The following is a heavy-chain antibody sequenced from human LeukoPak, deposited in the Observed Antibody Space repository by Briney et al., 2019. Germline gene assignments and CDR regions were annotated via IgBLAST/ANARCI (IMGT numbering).Heavy chain of an antibody. CDR1: GGSISSYY. V-gene: IGHV4-34*01. Sequence: SETLSLTCTVSGGSISSYYWSWIRQPPGKGLEWIGEINHSGSTNYNPSLKSRVTISVDTSKNQFSLKLSSVTAADTAVYYCARLYYGSGSYAYWGQGTLVTVSS. J-gene: IGHJ4*02. D-gene: IGHD3-10*01. CDR2: INHSGST. CDR3: ARLYYGSGSYAY.